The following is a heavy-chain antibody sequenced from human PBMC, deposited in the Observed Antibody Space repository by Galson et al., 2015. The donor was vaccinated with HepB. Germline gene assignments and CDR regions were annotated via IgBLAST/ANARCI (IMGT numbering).Heavy chain of an antibody. Sequence: SVKVSCKVSGYTLTELSMHWVRQAPGKGLEWMGGFDPEDGETIYAQKFQGRVTMTEDTSTDTAYMELSSLRSEDTAVYYCATAVVEGDWFDPWGQGTLVTVSS. D-gene: IGHD2-2*01. CDR1: GYTLTELS. J-gene: IGHJ5*02. CDR3: ATAVVEGDWFDP. V-gene: IGHV1-24*01. CDR2: FDPEDGET.